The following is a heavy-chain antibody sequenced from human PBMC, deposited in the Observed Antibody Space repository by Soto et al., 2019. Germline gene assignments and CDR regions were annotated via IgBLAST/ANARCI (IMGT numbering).Heavy chain of an antibody. Sequence: PSETLSLTCTVSGGSISSGGYYWSWIRQHPGKGLEWIGYIYYSGSTYYNPSLKSRVTISVDTSKNQFSLKLSSVTAADTAVYYCARGPTQRWFGELLTFDYWGQGTLVTVSS. CDR3: ARGPTQRWFGELLTFDY. CDR1: GGSISSGGYY. V-gene: IGHV4-31*03. CDR2: IYYSGST. J-gene: IGHJ4*02. D-gene: IGHD3-10*01.